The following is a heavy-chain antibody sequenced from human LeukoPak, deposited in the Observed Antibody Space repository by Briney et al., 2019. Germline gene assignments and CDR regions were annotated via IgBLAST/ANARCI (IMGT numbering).Heavy chain of an antibody. CDR2: ISSSGSTI. Sequence: GGSLRLSCAASGFTFSSYEMNWVRQAPGKGLEWVSYISSSGSTIYYADSVKGRFTISRDNAKNSLYLQMNSLRAEDTAVYYCARENPAEMYCSSASCYKYMDVWGKGTTVTVSS. D-gene: IGHD2-2*02. J-gene: IGHJ6*03. CDR1: GFTFSSYE. CDR3: ARENPAEMYCSSASCYKYMDV. V-gene: IGHV3-48*03.